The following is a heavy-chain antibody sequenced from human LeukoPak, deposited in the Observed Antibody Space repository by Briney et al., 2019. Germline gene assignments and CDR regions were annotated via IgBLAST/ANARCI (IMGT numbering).Heavy chain of an antibody. CDR1: GYTLTNYH. D-gene: IGHD4/OR15-4a*01. CDR3: ARATWYGGNPSGAFDI. V-gene: IGHV1-46*01. Sequence: ASVKVSCKASGYTLTNYHLHWVPQDPGQGLGWMGIINPSGGSTSYAQKCQDTVTMTRDTSTSTVYMELNSLRSEDTAVYYCARATWYGGNPSGAFDIWGQGTMVTVSS. CDR2: INPSGGST. J-gene: IGHJ3*02.